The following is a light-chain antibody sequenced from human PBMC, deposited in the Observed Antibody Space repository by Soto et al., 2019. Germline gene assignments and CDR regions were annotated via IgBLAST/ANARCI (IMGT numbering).Light chain of an antibody. CDR2: SNN. J-gene: IGLJ2*01. V-gene: IGLV1-44*01. CDR3: AAWDDSLNGLV. Sequence: QPVLTQPPSASGTPGQRVTISCSGSSSNIGSNTVNWYQQRPGTAPKPLIFSNNQRPSGVPDRFSGSKSGTSASLAISGLQSEDEADYYCAAWDDSLNGLVFGGGTKLTVL. CDR1: SSNIGSNT.